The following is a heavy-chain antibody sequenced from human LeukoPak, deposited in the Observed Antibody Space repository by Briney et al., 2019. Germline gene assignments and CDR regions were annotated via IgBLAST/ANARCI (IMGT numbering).Heavy chain of an antibody. CDR1: GYTFTSYY. Sequence: ASVKVSCKASGYTFTSYYMHWVRQAPGQGLEWMGWINPNSGGTNYAQKFQGRVTMTRDTSISTAYMELSRLRSDDTAVYYCARDGRDYYDSSRAFDIWGQGTMVTVSS. CDR3: ARDGRDYYDSSRAFDI. CDR2: INPNSGGT. V-gene: IGHV1-2*02. D-gene: IGHD3-22*01. J-gene: IGHJ3*02.